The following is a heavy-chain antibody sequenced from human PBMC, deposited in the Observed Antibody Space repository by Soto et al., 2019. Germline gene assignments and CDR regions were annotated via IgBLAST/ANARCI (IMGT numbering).Heavy chain of an antibody. CDR1: GYTFTSYA. D-gene: IGHD3-3*01. J-gene: IGHJ6*03. V-gene: IGHV1-3*01. Sequence: ASVKVSCKASGYTFTSYAMHWVRQAPGQRLEWMGWINAGNGNTKYSQKFQGRVTITRDTSASTAYMELSSLRSEDTAVYYCARCQRFLEWLGYMDVWGKGTTVTVSS. CDR2: INAGNGNT. CDR3: ARCQRFLEWLGYMDV.